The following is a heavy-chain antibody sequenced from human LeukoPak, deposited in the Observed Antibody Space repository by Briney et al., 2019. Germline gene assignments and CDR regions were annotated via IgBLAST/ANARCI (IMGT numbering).Heavy chain of an antibody. CDR2: ITSSSSYI. Sequence: GGSLRLSCAASGFTFSSYSMNWVRQAPGKGLEWVSSITSSSSYIYYADSVKGRFTISRDNAKNSLYLQMNSLRAEDTAVYYCARVLVLGNFDYWGQGTLVTVSS. D-gene: IGHD2-15*01. V-gene: IGHV3-21*01. CDR1: GFTFSSYS. CDR3: ARVLVLGNFDY. J-gene: IGHJ4*02.